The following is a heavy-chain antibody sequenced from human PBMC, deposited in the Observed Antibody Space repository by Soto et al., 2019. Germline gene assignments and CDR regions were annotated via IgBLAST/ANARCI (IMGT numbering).Heavy chain of an antibody. J-gene: IGHJ5*02. Sequence: PSETLSLTCTVSGGSISSYYWSWIRQPPGKGLEWIGYIYYSGSTNYNPSLKSRVTISVDTSKNQFSLKLSSVTAADTAVYYCARGPIGVLYRSSSSCFDPWGQGTLVTVSS. CDR1: GGSISSYY. CDR3: ARGPIGVLYRSSSSCFDP. CDR2: IYYSGST. V-gene: IGHV4-59*01. D-gene: IGHD6-6*01.